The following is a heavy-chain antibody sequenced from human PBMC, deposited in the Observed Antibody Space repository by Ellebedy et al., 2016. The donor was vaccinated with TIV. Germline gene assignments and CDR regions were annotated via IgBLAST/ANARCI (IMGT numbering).Heavy chain of an antibody. J-gene: IGHJ4*02. CDR3: AKRDSSGYYYARLFDY. D-gene: IGHD3-22*01. Sequence: GGSLRLSCAASGFTFSIFAMSWVRQAPGKGLEWVSTISASGESTYYADSVTGRFTISRDNAKNTLYLQMNSLRAEDTAGYYCAKRDSSGYYYARLFDYWGQGTLVTVSS. CDR1: GFTFSIFA. V-gene: IGHV3-23*01. CDR2: ISASGEST.